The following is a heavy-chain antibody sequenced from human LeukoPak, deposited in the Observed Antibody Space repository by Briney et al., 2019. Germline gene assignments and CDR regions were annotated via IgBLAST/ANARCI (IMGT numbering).Heavy chain of an antibody. D-gene: IGHD6-13*01. J-gene: IGHJ4*02. CDR2: ISSSSSYI. CDR3: ARDLGSSSWNLPYYFDY. V-gene: IGHV3-21*01. CDR1: GFTVSNNY. Sequence: PGGSLRLSCAASGFTVSNNYMSWVRQAPGKGLEWVSSISSSSSYIYYADSVKGRFTISRDNAKNSLYLQMNSLRAEDTAVYYCARDLGSSSWNLPYYFDYWGQGTLVTVSS.